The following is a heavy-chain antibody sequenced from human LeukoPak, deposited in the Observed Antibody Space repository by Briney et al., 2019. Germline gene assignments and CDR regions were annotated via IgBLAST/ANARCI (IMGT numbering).Heavy chain of an antibody. J-gene: IGHJ6*03. V-gene: IGHV3-23*01. Sequence: PGGSLRLSCAASGFTFSNYGMSWVRQGPGQGLQWVSLLHNDGVTTYYADSVRGRFTISRDNSNNTLYLKMNIVRAEDTAVYYCAKHRGVHPPYYMDAWGKGTTVTVSS. CDR2: LHNDGVTT. D-gene: IGHD3-10*01. CDR3: AKHRGVHPPYYMDA. CDR1: GFTFSNYG.